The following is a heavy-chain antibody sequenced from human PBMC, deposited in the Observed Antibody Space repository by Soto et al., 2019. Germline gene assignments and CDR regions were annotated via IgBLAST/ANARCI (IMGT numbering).Heavy chain of an antibody. J-gene: IGHJ4*02. D-gene: IGHD5-18*01. CDR3: AREGDGYKYDY. CDR2: INAGNDNT. CDR1: GYAFSVYA. V-gene: IGHV1-3*01. Sequence: GASVKVSLKASGYAFSVYAMPWVLQAPGQRLEWMGWINAGNDNTKYSQNFQGRVTITRDTSASTVYMEVSSLRSEDTAVYYCAREGDGYKYDYWGQGTLVTVSS.